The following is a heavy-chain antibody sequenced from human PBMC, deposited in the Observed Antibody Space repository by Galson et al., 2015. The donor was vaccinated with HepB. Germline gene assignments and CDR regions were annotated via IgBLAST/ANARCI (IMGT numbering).Heavy chain of an antibody. J-gene: IGHJ6*02. CDR2: INTNTGNP. V-gene: IGHV7-4-1*02. Sequence: SVKVSCKASGYTFTSYAMNWVRQAPGQGLEWMGWINTNTGNPTYAQGFTGRFVFSLDTSVSTAYLQISSLKAEDTAVYYCARISYSSSWTGGYYYYGMDVWGQGTTVTVSS. D-gene: IGHD6-13*01. CDR3: ARISYSSSWTGGYYYYGMDV. CDR1: GYTFTSYA.